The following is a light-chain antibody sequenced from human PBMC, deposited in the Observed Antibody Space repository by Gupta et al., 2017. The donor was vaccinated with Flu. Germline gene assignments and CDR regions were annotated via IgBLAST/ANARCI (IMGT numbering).Light chain of an antibody. CDR3: QSYDSSLSGWV. Sequence: QSVLTQPPSVSGAPGQRVTISCTGSSSNIGAGYDVHWYQQLPGTAPKLLIFGNSNRPSGVPDRFSGSKSGTSASPATTGLQAEEDADDYCQSYDSSLSGWVFGTGTKLTVL. V-gene: IGLV1-40*01. CDR2: GNS. J-gene: IGLJ1*01. CDR1: SSNIGAGYD.